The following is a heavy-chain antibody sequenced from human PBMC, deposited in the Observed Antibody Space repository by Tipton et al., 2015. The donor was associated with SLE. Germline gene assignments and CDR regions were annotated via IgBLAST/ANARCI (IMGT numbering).Heavy chain of an antibody. J-gene: IGHJ5*02. D-gene: IGHD1/OR15-1a*01. CDR2: ISGSGGRT. CDR3: ARDPRNKGFDP. CDR1: GFTFSTYA. Sequence: SLRLSCAASGFTFSTYAMSWVRQAPGKGLEWVSIISGSGGRTYYADSVKGRFTISRDNSKNTLYLQMNTLRAEDTAVYYCARDPRNKGFDPWGQGTLVTVSS. V-gene: IGHV3-23*01.